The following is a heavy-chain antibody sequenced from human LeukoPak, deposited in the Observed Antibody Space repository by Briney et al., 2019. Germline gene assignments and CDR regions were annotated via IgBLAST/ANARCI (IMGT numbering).Heavy chain of an antibody. CDR1: GYTFTDYY. D-gene: IGHD6-13*01. Sequence: ASEKVSCKASGYTFTDYYIHWVRQAPGQGLEWMGWINPNSGGTNYAQKFQGRVTMTRDTSISAAYMELSRLRSDDTAVYYCARGGDSSSWFTSPDYWGQGILVTVSS. V-gene: IGHV1-2*02. J-gene: IGHJ4*02. CDR3: ARGGDSSSWFTSPDY. CDR2: INPNSGGT.